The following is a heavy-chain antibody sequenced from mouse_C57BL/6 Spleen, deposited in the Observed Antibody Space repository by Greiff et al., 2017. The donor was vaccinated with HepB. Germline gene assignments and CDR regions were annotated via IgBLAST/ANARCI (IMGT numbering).Heavy chain of an antibody. CDR3: ARNGGTVVAHYYAMDY. Sequence: QVQLQQSGAELVKPGASVKISCKAFGYAFRSYWMNRVKQRPGKGSEWIGQIYPGDGDTNYNGKFKGKATLTADKSSSTAYMQLSSLTSEDSAVYFCARNGGTVVAHYYAMDYWGQGTSVTVSS. V-gene: IGHV1-80*01. D-gene: IGHD1-1*01. CDR2: IYPGDGDT. CDR1: GYAFRSYW. J-gene: IGHJ4*01.